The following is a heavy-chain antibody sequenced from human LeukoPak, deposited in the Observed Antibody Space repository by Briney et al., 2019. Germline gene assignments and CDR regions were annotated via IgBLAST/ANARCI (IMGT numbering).Heavy chain of an antibody. CDR2: ISSSSSYI. D-gene: IGHD3-10*01. Sequence: GGSLRLSCAASGFTFSSYSMNWVRQAPGKGLEWVSSISSSSSYIYYADSVKGRFTISRDNAKNSLYLQMNSLRAEDTAVYYCARGHLYYYGSGSYYPFDYWGQGTLVTVSS. V-gene: IGHV3-21*01. CDR1: GFTFSSYS. J-gene: IGHJ4*02. CDR3: ARGHLYYYGSGSYYPFDY.